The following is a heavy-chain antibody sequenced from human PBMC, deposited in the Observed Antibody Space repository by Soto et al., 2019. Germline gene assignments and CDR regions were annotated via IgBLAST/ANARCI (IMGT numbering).Heavy chain of an antibody. D-gene: IGHD2-2*01. J-gene: IGHJ4*02. CDR1: SGSSSGYH. Sequence: SQSMPRTDAVFSGSSSGYHWSWIRQPPGKELEWIGEINHSGSTNYNPSLKSRVTISVDTSKNQFSLKLRPVTAADTAVYYCARGRRHIVVLPAAATIAATGLSYFDYRRQATLVTAS. CDR3: ARGRRHIVVLPAAATIAATGLSYFDY. V-gene: IGHV4-34*01. CDR2: INHSGST.